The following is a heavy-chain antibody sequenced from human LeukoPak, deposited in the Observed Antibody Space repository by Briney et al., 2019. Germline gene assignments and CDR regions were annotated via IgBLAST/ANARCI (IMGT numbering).Heavy chain of an antibody. CDR2: INPSGGST. V-gene: IGHV1-46*01. J-gene: IGHJ5*02. CDR1: GYTFTSYY. D-gene: IGHD2-15*01. CDR3: ASTGTDLLGYCSGGSCSSWFDP. Sequence: VASVKVSCKASGYTFTSYYMHWVRQAPGQGLEWMGIINPSGGSTSYAQKFQGRVTMTRDTSTSTVYMELSSLRSEDTAVYYCASTGTDLLGYCSGGSCSSWFDPWGQGTLVTVSS.